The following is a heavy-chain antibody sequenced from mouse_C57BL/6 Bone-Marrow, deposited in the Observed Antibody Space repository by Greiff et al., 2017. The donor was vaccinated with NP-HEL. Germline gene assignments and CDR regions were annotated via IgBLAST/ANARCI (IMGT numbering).Heavy chain of an antibody. CDR2: IYPGSGNT. V-gene: IGHV1-76*01. J-gene: IGHJ2*01. CDR3: ARDYGSSYGY. D-gene: IGHD1-1*01. CDR1: GYTFTDYY. Sequence: VQLQQSGAELVRPGASVKLSCKASGYTFTDYYINWVKQRPGQGLEWIARIYPGSGNTYYNEKFKGKATLTAEKSSSTAYMQLSSLTSEDSAVYFCARDYGSSYGYWGQGTTLTVSS.